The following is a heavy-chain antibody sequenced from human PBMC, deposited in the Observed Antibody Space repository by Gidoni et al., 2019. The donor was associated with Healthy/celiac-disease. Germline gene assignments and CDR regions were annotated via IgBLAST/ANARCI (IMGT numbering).Heavy chain of an antibody. Sequence: QVQLQQWGAGLLKPSETLSLTCAVYGGSFSGYYWSWIRQTPGKGLEGIGEINHSGSTNYNPSLKSRVTISVDTSKNQFSLKLSSVTAADTAVYYCARVDRGGCSSTSCYSAGDHYYYYGMDVWGQGTTVTVSS. CDR1: GGSFSGYY. V-gene: IGHV4-34*01. CDR2: INHSGST. J-gene: IGHJ6*02. D-gene: IGHD2-2*01. CDR3: ARVDRGGCSSTSCYSAGDHYYYYGMDV.